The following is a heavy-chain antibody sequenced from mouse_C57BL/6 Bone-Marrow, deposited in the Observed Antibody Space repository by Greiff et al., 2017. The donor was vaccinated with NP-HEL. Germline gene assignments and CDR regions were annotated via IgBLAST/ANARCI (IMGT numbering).Heavy chain of an antibody. CDR2: IDPSDSYT. CDR3: ARWNYYAMDY. V-gene: IGHV1-59*01. Sequence: QVHVKQPGAELVRPGTSVKLSCKASGYTFTSYWMHWVKQRPGQGLEWIGVIDPSDSYTNYNQKFKGKATLTVDTSSSTAYMQLSSLTSEDSAVYYCARWNYYAMDYWGQGTSVTVSS. J-gene: IGHJ4*01. CDR1: GYTFTSYW.